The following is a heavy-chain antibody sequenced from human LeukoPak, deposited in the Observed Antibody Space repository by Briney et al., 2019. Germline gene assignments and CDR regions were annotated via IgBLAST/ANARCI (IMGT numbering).Heavy chain of an antibody. CDR2: INPSGGST. D-gene: IGHD1-1*01. CDR1: GYTFTSYN. V-gene: IGHV1-46*01. J-gene: IGHJ4*02. CDR3: ARGQLSDY. Sequence: ASVKVSCKASGYTFTSYNIQWVRQAPGQGLEWMGIINPSGGSTRYAQKFQGRVSMTREPSTNTVHMELSRLRSEDTAVYYCARGQLSDYWGQGTLVTVSS.